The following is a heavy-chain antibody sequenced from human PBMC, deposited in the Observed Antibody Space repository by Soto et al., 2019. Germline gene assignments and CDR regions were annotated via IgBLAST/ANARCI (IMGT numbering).Heavy chain of an antibody. D-gene: IGHD3-10*01. CDR2: IYYSGST. J-gene: IGHJ6*02. Sequence: SETLSLTCTVSGGSISSYYWSWIRQPPGKGLEWIGYIYYSGSTNYNPSLKSRVTISVDTSKNQFSLKLSSVTAADTAVYYCARDRGFGEPYPPDHYGMDFWGQGTTVTVSS. CDR1: GGSISSYY. V-gene: IGHV4-59*01. CDR3: ARDRGFGEPYPPDHYGMDF.